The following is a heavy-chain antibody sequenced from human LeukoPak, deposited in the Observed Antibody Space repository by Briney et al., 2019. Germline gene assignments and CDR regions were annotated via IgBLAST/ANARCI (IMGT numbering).Heavy chain of an antibody. CDR1: GFTLSSYW. CDR2: IKQDGSEK. CDR3: ARYDFWSGYYPPAGWFDY. D-gene: IGHD3/OR15-3a*01. J-gene: IGHJ4*02. Sequence: PGGSLRLSCAASGFTLSSYWMSWVRQAPGKGLEWVANIKQDGSEKYYVDSVKGRFTISRDNAKNSLYLQMNSLRAEDTAVYYCARYDFWSGYYPPAGWFDYWGQGTLVTVSS. V-gene: IGHV3-7*03.